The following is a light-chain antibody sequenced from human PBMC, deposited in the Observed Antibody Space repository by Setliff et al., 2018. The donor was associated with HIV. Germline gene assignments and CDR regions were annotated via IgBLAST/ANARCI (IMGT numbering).Light chain of an antibody. Sequence: QSALAQPASVSGSPGQSITISCTGTSSDVGTYNFVSWYQQHPGKAPKLMIYDVSNRPSGVSNRFSGSKSGNTASLTISGLQAEDEADYYCSSYTSSTPLYVFGTGTQLTVL. CDR1: SSDVGTYNF. CDR3: SSYTSSTPLYV. CDR2: DVS. V-gene: IGLV2-14*03. J-gene: IGLJ1*01.